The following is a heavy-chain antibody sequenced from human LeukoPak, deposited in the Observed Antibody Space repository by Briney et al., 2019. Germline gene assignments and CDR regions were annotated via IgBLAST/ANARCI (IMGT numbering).Heavy chain of an antibody. CDR2: IRSNAYGGTT. J-gene: IGHJ4*02. CDR1: GFTFGDYA. D-gene: IGHD2-8*01. V-gene: IGHV3-49*04. Sequence: GGSLRLSCTASGFTFGDYAMSWVRQAPGKGLEWVGFIRSNAYGGTTEYAASVKGRFTISRDDSKSIAYLQMNSLKTEDTAVYYCTRDFVGGGCYNGVCCTADYWGQGTLVTVSS. CDR3: TRDFVGGGCYNGVCCTADY.